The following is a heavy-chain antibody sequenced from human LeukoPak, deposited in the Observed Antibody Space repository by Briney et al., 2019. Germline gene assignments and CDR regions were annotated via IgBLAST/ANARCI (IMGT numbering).Heavy chain of an antibody. D-gene: IGHD6-19*01. V-gene: IGHV3-7*04. CDR3: ARGGSGWYYFDY. CDR2: IKQDGSEK. Sequence: GGSLRFSCAASGFTFSNYWMSWVRQAPGKGLEWVANIKQDGSEKNYVDSVKGRFTMSRDNAKDSLYLQMNSLRAEDTAVYYCARGGSGWYYFDYWGQGTLVSVSS. CDR1: GFTFSNYW. J-gene: IGHJ4*02.